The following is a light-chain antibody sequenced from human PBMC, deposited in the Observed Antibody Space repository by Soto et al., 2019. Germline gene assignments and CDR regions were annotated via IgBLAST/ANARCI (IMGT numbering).Light chain of an antibody. CDR3: GAWDDSLNGPV. CDR1: SSNIGSNT. CDR2: SNN. J-gene: IGLJ1*01. V-gene: IGLV1-44*01. Sequence: QSVLTQPPSASGTPGQRVTISCSGSSSNIGSNTVNWYQQLPGTAPKLLTYSNNQRPSGVPDRFSGSKSGTSASLAISGPQSEDEADYYCGAWDDSLNGPVFGTGTKLTVL.